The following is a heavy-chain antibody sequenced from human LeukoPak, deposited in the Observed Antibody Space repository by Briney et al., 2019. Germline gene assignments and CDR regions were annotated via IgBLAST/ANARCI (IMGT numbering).Heavy chain of an antibody. V-gene: IGHV1-69*04. Sequence: ASVKVSCKASGGTFSSYAISWVRQAPGQGLEWMGRIIPILGIANYAQKFQGRVMITADKSTSTAYMELSSLRSEDTAVYYCARVGCSGGSCTHYYYYGMDVWGQGTTVTVSS. CDR2: IIPILGIA. CDR3: ARVGCSGGSCTHYYYYGMDV. D-gene: IGHD2-15*01. CDR1: GGTFSSYA. J-gene: IGHJ6*02.